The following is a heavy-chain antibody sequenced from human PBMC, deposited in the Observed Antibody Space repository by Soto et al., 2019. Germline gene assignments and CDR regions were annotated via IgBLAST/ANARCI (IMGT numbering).Heavy chain of an antibody. CDR2: ISGSGDYT. J-gene: IGHJ4*02. CDR1: GFTFSSYA. V-gene: IGHV3-23*01. D-gene: IGHD2-2*01. CDR3: VRRFRYCSGTSCYDS. Sequence: EVRLLESGGGLIQPGGSLRLSCAASGFTFSSYAMSWVRQAPGKGLEWVSAISGSGDYTYYADSVKGRFTISRDNSKNTLYLQMNSLRAEDTAVYYCVRRFRYCSGTSCYDSWGQGTLVTVSS.